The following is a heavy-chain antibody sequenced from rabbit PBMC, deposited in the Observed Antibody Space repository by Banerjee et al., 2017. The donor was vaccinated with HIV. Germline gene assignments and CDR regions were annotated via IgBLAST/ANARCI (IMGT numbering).Heavy chain of an antibody. CDR1: GIDFSSYYY. J-gene: IGHJ4*01. CDR3: VREPTSSSGYYKSYYFDL. CDR2: IDPVFGTT. D-gene: IGHD1-1*01. V-gene: IGHV1S43*01. Sequence: QQQLEESGGGLVKPGGTLTLTCKASGIDFSSYYYMCWVRQAPGKGLEWIGYIDPVFGTTYYANWVNGRFSISSHSAQNTLYLQLSSLTAADTATYFCVREPTSSSGYYKSYYFDLWGPGTLVTVS.